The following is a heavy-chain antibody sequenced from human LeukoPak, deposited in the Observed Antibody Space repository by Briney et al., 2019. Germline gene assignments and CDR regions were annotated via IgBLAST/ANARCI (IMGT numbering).Heavy chain of an antibody. CDR3: ARGYGPYFDY. D-gene: IGHD4-17*01. CDR1: GGSISSYY. Sequence: PSETLSLTCTVSGGSISSYYWSWIRQPPGKGLEWIGYIYYSGSTNYNPSLKSRVTISVDTSKNQFSLKLSSVTAADTAVYYCARGYGPYFDYWGQGTLVTVSS. J-gene: IGHJ4*02. V-gene: IGHV4-59*12. CDR2: IYYSGST.